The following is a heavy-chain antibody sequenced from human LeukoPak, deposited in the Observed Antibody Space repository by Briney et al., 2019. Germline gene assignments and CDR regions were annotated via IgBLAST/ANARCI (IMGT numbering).Heavy chain of an antibody. D-gene: IGHD3-3*01. V-gene: IGHV3-21*01. CDR1: GFTFSGYT. J-gene: IGHJ4*02. CDR2: ISGSSSYI. CDR3: ARGGRFLDY. Sequence: PGGSLGLSCTTSGFTFSGYTMNWVRQASGKGLEWVSSISGSSSYIFYADSVKGRFTISRDNAENSLYLQVRYLRAEDTAVYYCARGGRFLDYWGQGTPVTVSS.